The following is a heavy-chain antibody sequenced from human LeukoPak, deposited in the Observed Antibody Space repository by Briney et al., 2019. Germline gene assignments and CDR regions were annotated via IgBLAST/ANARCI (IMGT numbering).Heavy chain of an antibody. J-gene: IGHJ6*02. CDR3: ARDNYCSSTSCYDDYYHYYGMDV. CDR1: GYTFTSYG. Sequence: GASVKVSCKASGYTFTSYGISWVRQAPGQGLAWMGWISAYNGNTNYAQKLQGRVTMTTDTSTSTAYMELRSLRSDDTAVYYCARDNYCSSTSCYDDYYHYYGMDVWGQGTTVTVSS. V-gene: IGHV1-18*01. CDR2: ISAYNGNT. D-gene: IGHD2-2*01.